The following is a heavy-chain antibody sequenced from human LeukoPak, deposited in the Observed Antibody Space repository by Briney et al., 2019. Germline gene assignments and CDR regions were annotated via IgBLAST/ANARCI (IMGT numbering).Heavy chain of an antibody. Sequence: SETLSVTCTVTGGSISSYYWSWIRQPPGKGLEWIGYIYYSGSTNYNPSLKSRVTISVDTSKNQFSLKLSSVTAADTAVYYCARDRCSSTSCRSAAFDIWGQGTMVTVSS. CDR1: GGSISSYY. CDR2: IYYSGST. J-gene: IGHJ3*02. D-gene: IGHD2-2*01. CDR3: ARDRCSSTSCRSAAFDI. V-gene: IGHV4-59*01.